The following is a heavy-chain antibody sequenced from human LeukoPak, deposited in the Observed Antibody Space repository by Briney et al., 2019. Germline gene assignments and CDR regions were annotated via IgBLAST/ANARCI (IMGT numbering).Heavy chain of an antibody. CDR3: ARGNSDSSSWYYFDY. V-gene: IGHV4-34*01. J-gene: IGHJ4*02. CDR2: INHSGST. Sequence: SETLSLTCAVYGGSFSGYYWSWIRQPPGKGLEWIGEINHSGSTNYNPSLKSRVTISVDTSKNQFSLKLSSVTAADTGVYYCARGNSDSSSWYYFDYWGQGTLVTVSS. D-gene: IGHD6-13*01. CDR1: GGSFSGYY.